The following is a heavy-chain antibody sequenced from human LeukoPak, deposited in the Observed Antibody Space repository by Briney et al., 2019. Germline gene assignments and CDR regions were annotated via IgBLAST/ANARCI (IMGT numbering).Heavy chain of an antibody. J-gene: IGHJ6*02. CDR2: ISAYNGNT. CDR3: ARVGYCSSTSCPPYYYYGMDV. D-gene: IGHD2-2*01. V-gene: IGHV1-18*01. CDR1: GYTFTSYG. Sequence: ASVKVSCKASGYTFTSYGISWVRRAPGQGLEWMGWISAYNGNTNYAQKLQGRVTMTTDTSTSTAYMELRSLRSDDTAVYYCARVGYCSSTSCPPYYYYGMDVWGQGTTVTVSS.